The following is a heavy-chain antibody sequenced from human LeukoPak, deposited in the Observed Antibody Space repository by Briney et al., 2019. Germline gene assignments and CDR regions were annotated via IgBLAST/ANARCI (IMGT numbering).Heavy chain of an antibody. D-gene: IGHD2-15*01. CDR2: ISGSGGST. V-gene: IGHV3-23*01. Sequence: GGSLRLSCAASGFTFSRYAMSWVRQAPGKGLEWVSAISGSGGSTYYADSVKGRFTISRDNSKNTLYLQMNSLRAEDTAVYYCAKDRDCSGGSCYSAYYFDYWGQGTLVTVSS. CDR3: AKDRDCSGGSCYSAYYFDY. J-gene: IGHJ4*02. CDR1: GFTFSRYA.